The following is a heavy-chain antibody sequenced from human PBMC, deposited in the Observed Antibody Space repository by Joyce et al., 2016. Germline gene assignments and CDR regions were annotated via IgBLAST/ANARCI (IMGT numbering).Heavy chain of an antibody. J-gene: IGHJ4*02. CDR2: ISQDGGNK. CDR1: GFTFRYYA. CDR3: ARDLQIQLWSGLGY. Sequence: QVQLVESGGGVVQPGRSLRLSCAASGFTFRYYAMHWVRQAPGKGLEWVALISQDGGNKYYAGSVKGRFTISRDNSKNTMDLQMNSLRADDTAVYYCARDLQIQLWSGLGYWGQGTLVTVSS. V-gene: IGHV3-30-3*01. D-gene: IGHD1-1*01.